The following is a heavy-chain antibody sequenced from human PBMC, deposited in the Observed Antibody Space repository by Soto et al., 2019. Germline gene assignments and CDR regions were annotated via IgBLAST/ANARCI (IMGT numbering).Heavy chain of an antibody. Sequence: QVQLVQSGAEVKKPGSSVKVSCKASGGTFSSSTISWVRQAPGQGLQWMGRIIPIRGIANYAQKFQGRVTITADQSTITAYMELSRLRSEDTAVYYCARHPYYSGYDEGYYFDYWGQGPLVTVSS. D-gene: IGHD5-12*01. CDR2: IIPIRGIA. V-gene: IGHV1-69*02. CDR1: GGTFSSST. CDR3: ARHPYYSGYDEGYYFDY. J-gene: IGHJ4*02.